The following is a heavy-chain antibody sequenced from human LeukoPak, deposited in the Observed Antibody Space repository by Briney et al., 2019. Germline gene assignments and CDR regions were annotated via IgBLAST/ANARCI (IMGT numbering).Heavy chain of an antibody. J-gene: IGHJ4*02. V-gene: IGHV3-23*01. D-gene: IGHD3-22*01. CDR2: ISGSGGST. CDR1: GFTFSSYA. CDR3: AIRQVTYYYDSSGYPPLY. Sequence: GGSLRLSCAASGFTFSSYAMSWVRQAPGKGLEWVSAISGSGGSTYYADSVKGRFTFSRDNSKNTLYLQMNSLRAEDTAVYYCAIRQVTYYYDSSGYPPLYWGQGTLVSVSS.